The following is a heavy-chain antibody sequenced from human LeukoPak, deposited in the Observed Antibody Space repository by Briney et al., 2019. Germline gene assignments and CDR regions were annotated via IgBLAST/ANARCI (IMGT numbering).Heavy chain of an antibody. CDR1: GYTFTSYA. J-gene: IGHJ4*02. Sequence: ASVKVSCKASGYTFTSYAMHWVRQAPGQRLEWMEWINAGNGNTKYSQKFQGRVTITRDTSASTAYMELSSLRSEDTAVYYCARDRSEGAGPFDYWGQGTLVTVSS. V-gene: IGHV1-3*01. CDR3: ARDRSEGAGPFDY. CDR2: INAGNGNT. D-gene: IGHD1-26*01.